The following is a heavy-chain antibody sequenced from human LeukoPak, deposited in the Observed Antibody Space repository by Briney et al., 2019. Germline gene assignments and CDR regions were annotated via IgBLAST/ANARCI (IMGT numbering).Heavy chain of an antibody. CDR1: GYTFTNYD. CDR2: MNPNSGNT. D-gene: IGHD3-10*01. CDR3: ARGDSGYFFYYGLDV. J-gene: IGHJ6*02. Sequence: ASVKVSCKASGYTFTNYDINWVRQATGQGLEWMGWMNPNSGNTGYAQKFQDRVTMTRNTSISTAYMELTRLTSEDTAVYYCARGDSGYFFYYGLDVWGQGTTVPVSS. V-gene: IGHV1-8*01.